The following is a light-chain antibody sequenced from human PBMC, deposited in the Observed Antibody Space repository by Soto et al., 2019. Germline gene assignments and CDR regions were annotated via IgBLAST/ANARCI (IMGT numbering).Light chain of an antibody. V-gene: IGKV1-5*01. CDR1: QSISSW. Sequence: DIQMTQSPSTLSASVGDSVTITCRASQSISSWLAWYQQRPGKAPKVLIYDASSLQSGVPSRFSGSGSGTEFTLTISSLQPDDFATYYCQQYNIDPWTFGQGTEVEIK. J-gene: IGKJ1*01. CDR2: DAS. CDR3: QQYNIDPWT.